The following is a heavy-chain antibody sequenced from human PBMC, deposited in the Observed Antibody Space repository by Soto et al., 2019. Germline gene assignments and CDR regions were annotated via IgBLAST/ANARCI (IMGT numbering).Heavy chain of an antibody. CDR3: ASGSASAADS. Sequence: QVHLVQSGAVIKKPGSSVKVSCQASGGTLTTFTVSWVRQTPGQALEWMGGIIPLFGSTNYAQRFQGRLTISADKSTATASLDLRSMRSDDTAVYYCASGSASAADSWGQGTLVTVS. CDR2: IIPLFGST. D-gene: IGHD6-25*01. J-gene: IGHJ5*01. CDR1: GGTLTTFT. V-gene: IGHV1-69*06.